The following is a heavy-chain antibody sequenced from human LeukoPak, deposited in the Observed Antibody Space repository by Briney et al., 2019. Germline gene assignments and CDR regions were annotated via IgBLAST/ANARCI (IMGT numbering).Heavy chain of an antibody. Sequence: SETLSLTCTVSGGSISSYYWSWIRQPPGKGLEWIGYIYYSGSTNYNPSLKSRVTISVDTSKNQFSLKLSSVTAADTAVYYCAREKLYGDLDYWGQGTLVTVSS. CDR3: AREKLYGDLDY. CDR2: IYYSGST. CDR1: GGSISSYY. V-gene: IGHV4-59*01. D-gene: IGHD4-17*01. J-gene: IGHJ4*02.